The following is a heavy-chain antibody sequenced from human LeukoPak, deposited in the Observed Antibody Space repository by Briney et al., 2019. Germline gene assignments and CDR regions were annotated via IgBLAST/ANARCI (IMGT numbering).Heavy chain of an antibody. CDR2: IYPGDSDT. V-gene: IGHV5-51*01. CDR3: ARLMITFGGVIVAFDY. CDR1: GYSFTSYW. Sequence: GESLQISCQGSGYSFTSYWIGWVRQMPGKGLEWMGIIYPGDSDTRYSPSFQGQVTISADKSINTAYLQWSSLKASDTAMYYCARLMITFGGVIVAFDYWGQGTLVTVSS. D-gene: IGHD3-16*02. J-gene: IGHJ4*02.